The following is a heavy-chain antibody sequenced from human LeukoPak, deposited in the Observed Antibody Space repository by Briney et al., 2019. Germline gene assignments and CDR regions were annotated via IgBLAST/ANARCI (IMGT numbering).Heavy chain of an antibody. CDR3: ARSYSSGWSSRYYFDY. CDR2: INHSGST. V-gene: IGHV4-34*01. Sequence: PSETLSLTCAAYGGSFSGYYWSWIRQPPGKGLEWIGEINHSGSTNYNPSLKSRVTISVDTSKNQFSLKLSSVTAADTAVYYCARSYSSGWSSRYYFDYWGQGTLVTVSS. D-gene: IGHD6-19*01. J-gene: IGHJ4*02. CDR1: GGSFSGYY.